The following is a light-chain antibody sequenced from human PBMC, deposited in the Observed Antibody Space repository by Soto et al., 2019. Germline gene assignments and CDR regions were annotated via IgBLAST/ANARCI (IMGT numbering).Light chain of an antibody. V-gene: IGKV3-20*01. J-gene: IGKJ1*01. Sequence: EIVLTQSPGTLSLSPGERATLSCRTSESVRSNYLAWYQQKPGQAPRVLIYGASRRATGIPDRFSGSVSGTDFTLTIRRLEPEDFSVYYCQQYGRSPLTFGQGTGVEIK. CDR1: ESVRSNY. CDR2: GAS. CDR3: QQYGRSPLT.